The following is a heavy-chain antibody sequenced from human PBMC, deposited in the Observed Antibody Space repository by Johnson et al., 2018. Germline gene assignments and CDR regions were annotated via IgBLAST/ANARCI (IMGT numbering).Heavy chain of an antibody. J-gene: IGHJ6*04. V-gene: IGHV3-11*04. D-gene: IGHD2-21*02. CDR3: ARGDSVVVTAIGDV. CDR1: GFTFSDYY. CDR2: ISVSGNTI. Sequence: QVQLQESGGGLVKPGGSXRLSCTASGFTFSDYYLSWIRQATGKGLEWISYISVSGNTIYYADSVKGRFTIPRDNANNSVFLHMTSLRAEDTAVYHCARGDSVVVTAIGDVWGKGTTVTVSS.